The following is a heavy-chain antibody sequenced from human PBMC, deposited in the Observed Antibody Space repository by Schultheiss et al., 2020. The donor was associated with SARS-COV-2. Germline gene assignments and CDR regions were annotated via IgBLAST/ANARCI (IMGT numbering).Heavy chain of an antibody. J-gene: IGHJ4*02. D-gene: IGHD1-26*01. CDR3: ARDHSGHDY. CDR1: GFTFDSYA. V-gene: IGHV3-33*01. Sequence: GESLKISCAASGFTFDSYALHWVRQAPGKGLEWVAVIWYDGSNKYYADSVKGRFTISRDNSKNTLYLQMNSLRAEDTAVYYCARDHSGHDYWGQGTLVTVSS. CDR2: IWYDGSNK.